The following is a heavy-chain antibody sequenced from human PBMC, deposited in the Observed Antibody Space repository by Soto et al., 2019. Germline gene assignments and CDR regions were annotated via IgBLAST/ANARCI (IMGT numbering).Heavy chain of an antibody. D-gene: IGHD2-8*01. CDR1: GGSISSSDYD. Sequence: PSETLSLTTTVSGGSISSSDYDWGWIRQPPGKGLEWIGSIYYSGNTYYNPSLKSRVTISVDTSKNQFSLKLNSVTAADTAVYYCARQGYYSTKTYPPSRFWGQGTLVTVSS. J-gene: IGHJ4*02. V-gene: IGHV4-39*01. CDR2: IYYSGNT. CDR3: ARQGYYSTKTYPPSRF.